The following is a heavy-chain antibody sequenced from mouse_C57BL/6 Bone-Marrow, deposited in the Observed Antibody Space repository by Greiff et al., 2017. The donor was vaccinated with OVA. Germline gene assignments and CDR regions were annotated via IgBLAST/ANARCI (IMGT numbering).Heavy chain of an antibody. CDR3: ARIALTGTLAWFAY. J-gene: IGHJ3*01. D-gene: IGHD4-1*01. CDR2: IWWDDDK. V-gene: IGHV8-8*01. Sequence: QVTLKESGPGILQPSQTLSLTCSFSGFSLSTFGMGVGWIRQPSGKGLEWLAHIWWDDDKYNNPALKSRLTISKDTSKNQVFLKIANVDTADTATYYCARIALTGTLAWFAYWGQGTLVTVSA. CDR1: GFSLSTFGMG.